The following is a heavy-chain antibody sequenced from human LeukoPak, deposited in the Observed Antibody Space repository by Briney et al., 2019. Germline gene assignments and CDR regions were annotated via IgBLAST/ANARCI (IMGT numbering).Heavy chain of an antibody. J-gene: IGHJ4*02. CDR3: ARVFAITFGGAMYYFDY. Sequence: SETLSLTCTVSGGSISSSSYYWGWIRQPPGKGLEWIRSIYYSGSTYYNPSLKSRVTISVDTSKNQFSLKLSSVTAADTAVYYYARVFAITFGGAMYYFDYWGQGTLVTVSS. V-gene: IGHV4-39*07. CDR2: IYYSGST. CDR1: GGSISSSSYY. D-gene: IGHD3-16*01.